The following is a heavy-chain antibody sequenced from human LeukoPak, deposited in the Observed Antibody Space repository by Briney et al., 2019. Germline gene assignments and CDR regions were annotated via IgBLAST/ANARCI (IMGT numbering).Heavy chain of an antibody. Sequence: SETLSLTCTVSGGSISSSSYYWGWIRQPPGKGLEWIGSIYYSGSTNYNPSLKSRVTISVDTSKNQFSLKLSSVTAADTAVYYCARVFRRYSGYDTYYYYYYMDVWGKGTTVTVSS. CDR3: ARVFRRYSGYDTYYYYYYMDV. CDR2: IYYSGST. V-gene: IGHV4-39*07. CDR1: GGSISSSSYY. J-gene: IGHJ6*03. D-gene: IGHD5-12*01.